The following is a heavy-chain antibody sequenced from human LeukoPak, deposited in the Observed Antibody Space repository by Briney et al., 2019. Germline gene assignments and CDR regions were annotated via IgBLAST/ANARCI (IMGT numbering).Heavy chain of an antibody. Sequence: GRSLRLSCAASGFTFSSYGMHWVRQAPGNGLEWVAVIWYDGSNKYYADSVKGRFTISRDNSKNTLYLLMNSLRAEDTAVYYCARDGPGPPGRTFVSFDYWGQGTLVTVSS. D-gene: IGHD1-7*01. J-gene: IGHJ4*02. CDR1: GFTFSSYG. CDR3: ARDGPGPPGRTFVSFDY. CDR2: IWYDGSNK. V-gene: IGHV3-33*01.